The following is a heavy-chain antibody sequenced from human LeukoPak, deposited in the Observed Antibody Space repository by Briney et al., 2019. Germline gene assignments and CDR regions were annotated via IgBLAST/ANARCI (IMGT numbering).Heavy chain of an antibody. CDR3: AKSSILDSGYGSASNNDYGDYNP. Sequence: PGGSLRLSCAASGFTFSTYEMNWVRQAPGKGLEWVAVISYDGSNKYYADSVKGRFTISRDNSKNTLYLQMNSLRAEDTAVYYCAKSSILDSGYGSASNNDYGDYNPMGQGTLVTVSS. V-gene: IGHV3-30*18. D-gene: IGHD4-17*01. J-gene: IGHJ5*02. CDR1: GFTFSTYE. CDR2: ISYDGSNK.